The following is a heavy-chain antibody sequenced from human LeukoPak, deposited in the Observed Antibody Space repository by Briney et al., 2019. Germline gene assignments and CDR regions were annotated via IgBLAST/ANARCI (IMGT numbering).Heavy chain of an antibody. CDR3: ARREAQPM. D-gene: IGHD2-2*01. CDR2: IYYGGST. CDR1: GGSISSSSYY. Sequence: PSETLSLTCTVSGGSISSSSYYWGWIRQPPGKGLEWVGNIYYGGSTYYNPSLKSRVTISVDTSRNQFSLKLSSVTAADTAVYYCARREAQPMWGQGTMVTVSS. J-gene: IGHJ3*02. V-gene: IGHV4-39*07.